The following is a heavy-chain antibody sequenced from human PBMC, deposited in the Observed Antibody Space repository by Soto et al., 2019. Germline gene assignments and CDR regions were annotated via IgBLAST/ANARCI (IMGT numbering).Heavy chain of an antibody. D-gene: IGHD2-21*01. Sequence: ASVKVSCKASGYTFTSYAMHWVRQAPGQRLEWMGWINAGDDNTKYSEKFQGRVTITRDTSASTAYMELSSLRSEDTAVYYCVNDCGGGHHDWFDPWGQGTLVTVSS. CDR2: INAGDDNT. CDR1: GYTFTSYA. J-gene: IGHJ5*02. V-gene: IGHV1-3*01. CDR3: VNDCGGGHHDWFDP.